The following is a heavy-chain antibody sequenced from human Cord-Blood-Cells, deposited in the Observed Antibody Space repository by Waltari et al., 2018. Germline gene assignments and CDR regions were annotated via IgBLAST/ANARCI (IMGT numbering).Heavy chain of an antibody. CDR1: GGSISSGDYY. CDR2: INHSGSN. CDR3: ARGLRGHYFDY. V-gene: IGHV4-30-4*08. Sequence: QVQLQESGPGLVKPSQTLSLTCTVSGGSISSGDYYWSWIRQPPGKGLEWIGEINHSGSNNYNPSLKSRVTISVDTSKNQFSLKLSSVTAADTAVYYCARGLRGHYFDYWGQGTLVTVSS. J-gene: IGHJ4*02.